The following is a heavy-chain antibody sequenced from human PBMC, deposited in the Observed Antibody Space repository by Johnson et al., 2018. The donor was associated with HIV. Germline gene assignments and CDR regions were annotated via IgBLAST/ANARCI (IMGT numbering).Heavy chain of an antibody. D-gene: IGHD3-22*01. Sequence: QVQLVESGGDLVKPGGSLRLSCAASGFIFSDYYMSWIRQTPGKGLEWVSYISSSGGTIYYADSVKGRFSISRDNAKNSLYLQMNSLRAEDTAVYYCARDRGYWDAFDIWGQGTMVTVSS. CDR3: ARDRGYWDAFDI. J-gene: IGHJ3*02. V-gene: IGHV3-11*04. CDR2: ISSSGGTI. CDR1: GFIFSDYY.